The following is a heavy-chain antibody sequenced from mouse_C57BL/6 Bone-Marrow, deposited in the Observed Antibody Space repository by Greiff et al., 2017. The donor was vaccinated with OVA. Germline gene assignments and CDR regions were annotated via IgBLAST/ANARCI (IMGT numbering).Heavy chain of an antibody. V-gene: IGHV1-64*01. J-gene: IGHJ2*01. CDR1: GYTFTSYW. Sequence: QVQLQQPGAELVKPGASVKLSCKASGYTFTSYWMHWVKQRPGQGLEWIGMIHPNSGSTNYNEKFKSKATLTVDKSSSTAYMQLSSLTSEDSAVYYCARDSSGYVCFDYWGQGTTLTVSS. CDR3: ARDSSGYVCFDY. CDR2: IHPNSGST. D-gene: IGHD3-2*02.